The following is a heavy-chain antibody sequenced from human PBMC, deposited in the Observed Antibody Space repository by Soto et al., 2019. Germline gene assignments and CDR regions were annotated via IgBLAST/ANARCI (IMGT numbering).Heavy chain of an antibody. J-gene: IGHJ4*02. V-gene: IGHV1-18*01. D-gene: IGHD2-15*01. CDR3: ARDGDGYCSGGSCYSDADY. CDR1: GYTFTSYG. Sequence: ASVKVSCKSSGYTFTSYGISCVRQAPGQGLEWMGWISAYNGNTNYAQKLQGRVTMTTDTSTSTAYMELRSLRSDDTAVYYCARDGDGYCSGGSCYSDADYWGQGTLVTVSS. CDR2: ISAYNGNT.